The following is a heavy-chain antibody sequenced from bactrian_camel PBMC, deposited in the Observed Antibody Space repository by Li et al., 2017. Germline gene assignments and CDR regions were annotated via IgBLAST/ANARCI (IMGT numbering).Heavy chain of an antibody. CDR1: GFTFSTYY. V-gene: IGHV3S40*01. D-gene: IGHD7*01. CDR2: VYFGGGST. J-gene: IGHJ6*01. CDR3: ATSLTDNWLRGFGY. Sequence: VQLVESGGGLVQPGGSLRLSCAASGFTFSTYYMNWVRQAPGKESEGVAFVYFGGGSTYYTDAVKGRFTISRDNLQMNSLKSEDTGLYYCATSLTDNWLRGFGYWGQGTQVTVS.